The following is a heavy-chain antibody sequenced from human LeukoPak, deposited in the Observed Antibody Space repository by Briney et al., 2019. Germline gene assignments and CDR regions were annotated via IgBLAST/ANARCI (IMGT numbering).Heavy chain of an antibody. J-gene: IGHJ4*02. D-gene: IGHD1-26*01. V-gene: IGHV3-7*01. CDR1: GFTFSSYW. CDR3: ARDQLGATDY. CDR2: IKKDGSEI. Sequence: GGSLRLSCAASGFTFSSYWMSWVRQAPGKGLEWVANIKKDGSEIYYVDSVKGRFTISRDNAKKSLYLQMNSLRAEDTAVYYCARDQLGATDYWGQGTLVTVSS.